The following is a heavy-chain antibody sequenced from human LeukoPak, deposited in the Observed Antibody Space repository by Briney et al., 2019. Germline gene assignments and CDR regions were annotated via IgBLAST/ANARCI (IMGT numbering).Heavy chain of an antibody. D-gene: IGHD6-19*01. CDR2: TYYRSKWYN. CDR3: AGGYSSGGKWFDP. CDR1: GDSVSSNSAA. V-gene: IGHV6-1*01. J-gene: IGHJ5*02. Sequence: SQTPSLTCAISGDSVSSNSAAWSWIRQSPSRGLEWLGRTYYRSKWYNDYAVSVKSRITINPDTSKNQFSLQLSSVTPEDAAVYYCAGGYSSGGKWFDPWGQGTLVTVSS.